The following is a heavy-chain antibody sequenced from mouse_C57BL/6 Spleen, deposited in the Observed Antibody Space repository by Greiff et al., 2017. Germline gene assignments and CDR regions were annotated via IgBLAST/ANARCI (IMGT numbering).Heavy chain of an antibody. D-gene: IGHD3-1*01. CDR1: GYTFTDYN. CDR2: INPNNGGP. CDR3: ARSGLPNYFDY. J-gene: IGHJ2*01. Sequence: VQLQQSGPELVKPGASVKIPCKASGYTFTDYNMDWVKQSHGKSLEWIGDINPNNGGPIYNQKFKGKATLTVDKSSSTAYMELRSLTSEDTAVYYCARSGLPNYFDYWGQGTTLTVSS. V-gene: IGHV1-18*01.